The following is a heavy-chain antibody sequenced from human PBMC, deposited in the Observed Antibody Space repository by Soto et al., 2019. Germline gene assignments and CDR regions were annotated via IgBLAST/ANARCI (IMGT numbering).Heavy chain of an antibody. CDR2: ISSSSCTI. Sequence: EVQLVESGGGLVQPGGSLRLSCAASGFTFSSYSMNWVRQAPGKGLEWVSYISSSSCTIYYADSVKGRFTISRDNAKNSLYLQMNSLRDEDTAVYYCARVFYSVAGTGGLDYWGQGTLVTVSS. D-gene: IGHD6-19*01. J-gene: IGHJ4*02. CDR1: GFTFSSYS. V-gene: IGHV3-48*02. CDR3: ARVFYSVAGTGGLDY.